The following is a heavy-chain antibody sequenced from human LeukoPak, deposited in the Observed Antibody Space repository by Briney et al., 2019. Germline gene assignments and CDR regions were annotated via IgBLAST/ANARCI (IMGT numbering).Heavy chain of an antibody. Sequence: SETLSLTCTVSGGSISSYYWSWIRQPPGKGLEWIGYIYYSGSTSYNPSLNSRVTISLDTSKNQFSLNLSSVTAADTAVYYCAGRESSGFFDYWGQGTLVTVSS. J-gene: IGHJ4*02. CDR3: AGRESSGFFDY. D-gene: IGHD6-19*01. CDR1: GGSISSYY. CDR2: IYYSGST. V-gene: IGHV4-59*08.